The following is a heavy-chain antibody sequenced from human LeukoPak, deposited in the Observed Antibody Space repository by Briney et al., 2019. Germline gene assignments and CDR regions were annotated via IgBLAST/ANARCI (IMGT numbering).Heavy chain of an antibody. V-gene: IGHV4-4*09. CDR2: IYTSGST. CDR1: GGSISSYY. Sequence: PSETLSLTCTVSGGSISSYYWSWIRQPPGKGLEWIGYIYTSGSTNYNPSLKSRVTISVDTSKNQFSLKLSSVTAADTAVYYCAGQKPVVIPAAKTRGWFDPWGQGTLVIVSS. J-gene: IGHJ5*02. D-gene: IGHD2-2*01. CDR3: AGQKPVVIPAAKTRGWFDP.